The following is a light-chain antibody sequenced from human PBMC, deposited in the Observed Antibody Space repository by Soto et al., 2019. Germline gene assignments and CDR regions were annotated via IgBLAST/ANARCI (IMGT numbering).Light chain of an antibody. CDR3: QQRFNWPRT. Sequence: EIVLTQSPATLSLSPGERATLSCRASQSVSIYLAWYQQKSGQAPRLVMYDASNRAAGTPARFSGSGSGTDFTLTISSLQREDFAVYYCQQRFNWPRTFGQGTKLEIK. V-gene: IGKV3-11*01. CDR2: DAS. CDR1: QSVSIY. J-gene: IGKJ2*01.